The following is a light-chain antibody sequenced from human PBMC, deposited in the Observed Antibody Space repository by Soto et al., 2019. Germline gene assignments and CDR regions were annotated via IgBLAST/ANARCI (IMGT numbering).Light chain of an antibody. Sequence: ELLLTQSPATLSLSPGERATLSCRSSQSVSSYLAWYQQKPGQAPRLLIYDASHRATGIPARFSGSGSGTDFTLTISSLEPEDFAVYYCQQRSNWPQWTFGQGTKV. CDR1: QSVSSY. CDR3: QQRSNWPQWT. V-gene: IGKV3-11*01. J-gene: IGKJ1*01. CDR2: DAS.